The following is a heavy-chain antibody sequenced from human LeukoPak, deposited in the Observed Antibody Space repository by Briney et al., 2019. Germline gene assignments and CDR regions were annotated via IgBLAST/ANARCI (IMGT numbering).Heavy chain of an antibody. V-gene: IGHV1-8*01. Sequence: ASVKVSCKASGYTFTSDDINWVRQATGQGLEWMGWMNPNSGNTGYAQKFQGRVTMTRNTSISTAYMELSSLRSEDTAVYYCASSMARGVYFDYWGQGTLVTVSS. J-gene: IGHJ4*02. CDR2: MNPNSGNT. D-gene: IGHD3-10*01. CDR3: ASSMARGVYFDY. CDR1: GYTFTSDD.